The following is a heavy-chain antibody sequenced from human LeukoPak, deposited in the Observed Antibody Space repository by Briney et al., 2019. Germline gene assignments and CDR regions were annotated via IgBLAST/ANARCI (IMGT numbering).Heavy chain of an antibody. J-gene: IGHJ3*02. D-gene: IGHD2-15*01. CDR3: ARVGGTYAFDI. CDR2: INHSGGT. V-gene: IGHV4-34*01. Sequence: SETLSLTCAVYGGSFSGYYWSWIRQPPGKGLEWIGEINHSGGTNYNPSLKSRVTISVDTSKNQFSLKLSSVTAADTAVYYCARVGGTYAFDIWGQGTMVTVSS. CDR1: GGSFSGYY.